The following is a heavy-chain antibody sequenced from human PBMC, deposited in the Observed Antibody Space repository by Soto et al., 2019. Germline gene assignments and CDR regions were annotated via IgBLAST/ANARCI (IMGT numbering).Heavy chain of an antibody. CDR3: ERDSGHLALYYNFGLDV. D-gene: IGHD6-25*01. J-gene: IGHJ6*02. CDR1: GGSFSNFG. CDR2: VIPIFHTT. V-gene: IGHV1-69*01. Sequence: QVQLVQSGAEVKKPGSSVKVSCKASGGSFSNFGIIWVRQAPGQGLEWMGGVIPIFHTTNYAQKFQDRLTSTADETTGTVSMELISLISDNTAIYYCERDSGHLALYYNFGLDVWGQGTSINVSS.